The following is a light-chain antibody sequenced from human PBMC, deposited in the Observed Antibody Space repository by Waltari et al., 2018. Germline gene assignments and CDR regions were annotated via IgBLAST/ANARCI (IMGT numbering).Light chain of an antibody. CDR3: MQGTHWPRT. J-gene: IGKJ1*01. CDR2: QVS. V-gene: IGKV2-30*02. CDR1: QSLVHSDGNTY. Sequence: DVVMTQSPLSLPVTLGQPASISCWSRQSLVHSDGNTYLNWFQQRPGQSPRRLIYQVSIRDSGVPDRFSGSGSGTDFTLKISRVEADDVGVYYCMQGTHWPRTFGQGTKVEIK.